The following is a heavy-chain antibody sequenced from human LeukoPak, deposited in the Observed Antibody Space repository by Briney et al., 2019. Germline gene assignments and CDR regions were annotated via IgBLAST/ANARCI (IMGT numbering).Heavy chain of an antibody. J-gene: IGHJ4*02. V-gene: IGHV3-11*04. Sequence: GGSLRLSRAASGFTFSDYYMSWIRQAPGKGLEWVSYISSSGSTIYYADSVKGRFTISRDNAKNSLYLQMNSLRAEDTAVYYCARDWGMELELQIRFDYWGQGTLVTVSS. D-gene: IGHD1-7*01. CDR2: ISSSGSTI. CDR3: ARDWGMELELQIRFDY. CDR1: GFTFSDYY.